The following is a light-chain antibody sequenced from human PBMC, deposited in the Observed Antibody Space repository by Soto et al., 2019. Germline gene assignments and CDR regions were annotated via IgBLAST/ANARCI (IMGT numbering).Light chain of an antibody. CDR3: QQLHTYPIT. Sequence: DIQMTQSPSTLSASVGDRVTITCRASQGISSYLAWYQQQPGKAPKLLIYPASTLQSGVPSRFSGSGSGTEFTLTISSLQPEDFATYYCQQLHTYPITCGQGTRREIK. CDR2: PAS. J-gene: IGKJ5*01. CDR1: QGISSY. V-gene: IGKV1-9*01.